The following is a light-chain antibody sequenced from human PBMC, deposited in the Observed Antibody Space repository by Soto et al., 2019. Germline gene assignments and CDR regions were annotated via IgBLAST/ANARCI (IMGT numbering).Light chain of an antibody. CDR2: GAS. J-gene: IGKJ2*01. CDR1: QSVNNNY. Sequence: EIVLTQSPGTLSLSPGERATLSCRASQSVNNNYLAWYQQKPGQAPRLLINGASNRATGIHDRFSGSGSGTDFTLTISRLEPEDFAVYYCQQYGSPPHTFGQGTKLEIK. CDR3: QQYGSPPHT. V-gene: IGKV3-20*01.